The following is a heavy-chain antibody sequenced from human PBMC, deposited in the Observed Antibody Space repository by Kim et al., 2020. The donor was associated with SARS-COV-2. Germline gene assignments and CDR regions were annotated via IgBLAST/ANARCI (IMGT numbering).Heavy chain of an antibody. CDR2: I. Sequence: ICNAASVTGRFTISRDHAKNSLYLRMNSLGAEDTAVYYCAREPLAAALVAWGQGTLVTVSS. CDR3: AREPLAAALVA. J-gene: IGHJ5*02. V-gene: IGHV3-21*01. D-gene: IGHD2-15*01.